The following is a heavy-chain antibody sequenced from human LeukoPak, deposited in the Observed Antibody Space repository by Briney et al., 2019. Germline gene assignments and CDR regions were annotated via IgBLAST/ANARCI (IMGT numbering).Heavy chain of an antibody. CDR2: INPDGSTT. CDR1: GFTFSRYW. J-gene: IGHJ4*02. D-gene: IGHD3-9*01. Sequence: GGSLRLSCAASGFTFSRYWIHWVRQAPGKGLEWVSRINPDGSTTTYADSVKGRFTISRDNAKNTVYLQMNSLRAEDTAVYYCARDGSYYDILTGYYDYWGQGTLAAVSS. V-gene: IGHV3-74*01. CDR3: ARDGSYYDILTGYYDY.